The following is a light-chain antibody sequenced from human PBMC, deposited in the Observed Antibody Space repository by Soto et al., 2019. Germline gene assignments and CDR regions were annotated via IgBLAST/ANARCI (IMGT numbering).Light chain of an antibody. J-gene: IGKJ2*01. Sequence: DIQMTQSPPSLSASVGDRVTITCRASQSINTNLNWYQQKPGKAPKLLIYVTSSLQSGVPSRFSGSGSGTDFTLTISGLLPEDFATYYCQQSFSVPYTFGQGSKMEI. V-gene: IGKV1-39*01. CDR2: VTS. CDR1: QSINTN. CDR3: QQSFSVPYT.